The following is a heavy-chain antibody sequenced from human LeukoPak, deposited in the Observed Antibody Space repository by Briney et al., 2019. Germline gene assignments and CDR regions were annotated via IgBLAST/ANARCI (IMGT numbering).Heavy chain of an antibody. CDR1: GGSITSYY. J-gene: IGHJ4*02. D-gene: IGHD3-10*01. Sequence: SETLSLTCSVSGGSITSYYWSWVRQPPGKGLEWFGYTFYSGSTTYLPSLKRRITISVGTCKNGLSLKLRSVPAADTAVYYCARAVPNYYGTGSPFPLFDYWGPGTLVTVS. CDR2: TFYSGST. V-gene: IGHV4-59*01. CDR3: ARAVPNYYGTGSPFPLFDY.